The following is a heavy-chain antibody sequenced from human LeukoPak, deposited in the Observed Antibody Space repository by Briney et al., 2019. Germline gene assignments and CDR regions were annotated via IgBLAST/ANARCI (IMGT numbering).Heavy chain of an antibody. V-gene: IGHV4-39*01. CDR2: IFYSGST. CDR3: ARRPSDYYVGVFYYFEY. J-gene: IGHJ4*02. CDR1: GGSISISSYY. D-gene: IGHD3-10*02. Sequence: PSETLSLTCTVSGGSISISSYYWGWIRQPPGKGLEWIGTIFYSGSTYSNPSLRSRVTISVDTCKNQFSLKLSSVTAADTAVYYCARRPSDYYVGVFYYFEYWGQGTLVTVSS.